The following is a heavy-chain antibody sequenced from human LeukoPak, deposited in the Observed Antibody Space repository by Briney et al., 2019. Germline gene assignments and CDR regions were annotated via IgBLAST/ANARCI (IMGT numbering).Heavy chain of an antibody. CDR1: GYTLTELS. CDR2: FDPEDGET. D-gene: IGHD2-8*01. J-gene: IGHJ3*02. CDR3: ATAHEEWGDDDAFDI. Sequence: ASVKVSCKVSGYTLTELSMHWVRQAPGKGLEWMGGFDPEDGETIYAQKFQGRVTMTEDTSTDTAYMELSSLRSEGTAVYYCATAHEEWGDDDAFDIWGQGTMVTVSS. V-gene: IGHV1-24*01.